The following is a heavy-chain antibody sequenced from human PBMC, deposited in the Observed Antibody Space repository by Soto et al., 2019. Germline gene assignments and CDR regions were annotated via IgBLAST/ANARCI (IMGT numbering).Heavy chain of an antibody. Sequence: QVQLVESGGGVVQPGTSLRLSCAASGFTFSGHAMHWVRQAPGKGLDWVAAISNDGTYRDYADSVKGRFTMSRDNSKNTVPLKMDSLRVEDKAGYKCGRDVAVGSTRGTIDYWGQGTQVTVSS. CDR1: GFTFSGHA. D-gene: IGHD1-26*01. J-gene: IGHJ4*02. V-gene: IGHV3-30-3*01. CDR2: ISNDGTYR. CDR3: GRDVAVGSTRGTIDY.